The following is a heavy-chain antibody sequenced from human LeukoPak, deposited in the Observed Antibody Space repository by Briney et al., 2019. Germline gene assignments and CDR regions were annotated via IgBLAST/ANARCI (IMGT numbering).Heavy chain of an antibody. J-gene: IGHJ5*02. CDR2: INPNSGGT. Sequence: GASVKVSCKASGYTFTGYYMHWVRQAPGQGLEWMGWINPNSGGTNYAQKFQGRVTMTRDTSISTAYMELSRLRSDDTAVYYCAREGDIVVVPAGGNWFDPWGQGTLVTVSS. D-gene: IGHD2-2*01. CDR1: GYTFTGYY. CDR3: AREGDIVVVPAGGNWFDP. V-gene: IGHV1-2*02.